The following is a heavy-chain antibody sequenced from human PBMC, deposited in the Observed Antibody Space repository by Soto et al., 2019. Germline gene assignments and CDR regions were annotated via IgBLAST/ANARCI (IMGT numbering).Heavy chain of an antibody. J-gene: IGHJ6*03. V-gene: IGHV4-39*01. D-gene: IGHD1-1*01. CDR3: ARHHTERYYYYYMDV. CDR2: IFYSGNT. CDR1: GASINTYY. Sequence: SETLSLTCTFSGASINTYYWGWIRQPPGKGLEWIGTIFYSGNTYYNPSLESRVTISVDTSKNQFSLKLTSVTAADTGVYFCARHHTERYYYYYMDVWGKGATVTVSS.